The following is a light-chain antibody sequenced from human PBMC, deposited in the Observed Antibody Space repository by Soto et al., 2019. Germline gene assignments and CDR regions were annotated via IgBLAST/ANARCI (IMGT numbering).Light chain of an antibody. CDR1: SSDVGSYNL. Sequence: QSALTQPASVSGSPGQSITISCTGTSSDVGSYNLVSWYQQHPGKAPKLMIYEGSKRPSGVSNRFSGSKSGNTASLTISGLQAEDEADYYCCSYAGSSILYFFGTGTKLTVL. J-gene: IGLJ1*01. V-gene: IGLV2-23*01. CDR2: EGS. CDR3: CSYAGSSILYF.